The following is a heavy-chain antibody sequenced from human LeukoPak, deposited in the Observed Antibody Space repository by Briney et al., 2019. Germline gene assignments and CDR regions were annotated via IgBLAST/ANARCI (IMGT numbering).Heavy chain of an antibody. D-gene: IGHD2-15*01. CDR1: DGSISSYY. J-gene: IGHJ4*02. V-gene: IGHV4-4*07. CDR2: IYTSEST. Sequence: SETLSLTCTVSDGSISSYYWNWIRQPAGKGLEWIGRIYTSESTNYNPSLKSRATMSVDTSKNQVSLKLSSVTAADTAVYYCARDPSFVEGYFDYWGQGILVTVSS. CDR3: ARDPSFVEGYFDY.